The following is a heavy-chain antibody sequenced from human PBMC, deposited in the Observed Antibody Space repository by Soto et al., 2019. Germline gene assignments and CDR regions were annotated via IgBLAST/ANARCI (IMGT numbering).Heavy chain of an antibody. CDR2: FDPEDGET. J-gene: IGHJ3*02. CDR1: GYTLTELS. Sequence: GASVKVSCKVSGYTLTELSMHWVRQAPGKGLEWMGGFDPEDGETIYAQKFQGRVTMTEDTSTDTAYMELSSLRSEDTAVYYCATGPMVYDKGCAFDIWGQGTMVIVSS. V-gene: IGHV1-24*01. D-gene: IGHD2-8*01. CDR3: ATGPMVYDKGCAFDI.